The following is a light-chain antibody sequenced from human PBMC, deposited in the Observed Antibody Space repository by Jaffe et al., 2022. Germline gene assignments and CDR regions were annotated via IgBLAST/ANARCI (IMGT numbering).Light chain of an antibody. CDR3: QQLTTYPIT. Sequence: DIQLTQSPSFLSASVGDRVTITCRASQGISSSLAWYQQKPGKAPKLLIYGASTLQSGVPSGFSGSGSGTEFTLTITSLQSEDFATYYCQQLTTYPITFGQGTRLEIK. CDR1: QGISSS. CDR2: GAS. V-gene: IGKV1-9*01. J-gene: IGKJ5*01.